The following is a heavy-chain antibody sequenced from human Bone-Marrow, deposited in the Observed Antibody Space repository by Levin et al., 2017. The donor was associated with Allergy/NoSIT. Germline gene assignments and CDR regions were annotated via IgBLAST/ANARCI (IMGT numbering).Heavy chain of an antibody. CDR1: GFTFSTYS. V-gene: IGHV3-21*01. CDR2: ITSNSDT. D-gene: IGHD4-17*01. J-gene: IGHJ4*02. CDR3: ASLQYGDYGNDY. Sequence: GGSLRLSCAASGFTFSTYSMNWVRQAPGKGLEWVSAITSNSDTFYADSVKGRFTMSRDNGKNSLYLQMNSLRAEDTAVYYCASLQYGDYGNDYWGQGTLVTVSS.